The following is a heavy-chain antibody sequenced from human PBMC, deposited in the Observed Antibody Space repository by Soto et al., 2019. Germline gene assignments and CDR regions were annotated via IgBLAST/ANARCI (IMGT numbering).Heavy chain of an antibody. J-gene: IGHJ5*02. D-gene: IGHD1-26*01. CDR1: GYTFTGYY. V-gene: IGHV1-2*02. Sequence: QVQLVQSGAEVKKPGASVKVSCKASGYTFTGYYMDWVRQAPGQGLEWMGWINPNSGATNYAQKFQGRVTMTRDTSISTAYMELSRLRSDDTAVYYCARDDVRGAGGNWFDPWGQGTLVTVSS. CDR2: INPNSGAT. CDR3: ARDDVRGAGGNWFDP.